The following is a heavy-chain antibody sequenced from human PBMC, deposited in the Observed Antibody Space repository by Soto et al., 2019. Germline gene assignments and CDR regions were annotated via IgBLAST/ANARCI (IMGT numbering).Heavy chain of an antibody. D-gene: IGHD2-2*01. CDR1: GYSFTSYW. CDR3: ARVGMVDIVVVPPSYGMDV. V-gene: IGHV5-51*01. J-gene: IGHJ6*02. Sequence: GESLKISCKGSGYSFTSYWIGWVRQMPGKGLEWMGIIYPGDSDTRYSPSFQGQVTISADKSISTAYLQWSSLKASDTAMYYCARVGMVDIVVVPPSYGMDVWGQGTTVTV. CDR2: IYPGDSDT.